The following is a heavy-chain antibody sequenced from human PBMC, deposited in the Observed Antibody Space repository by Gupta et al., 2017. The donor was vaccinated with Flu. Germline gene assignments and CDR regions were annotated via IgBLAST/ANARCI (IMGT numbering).Heavy chain of an antibody. CDR2: IYYSGSP. CDR3: ARNMNFFDSGTYRRGLDV. D-gene: IGHD5-12*01. Sequence: RNYYWAWIRQPPGKGLEWIGSIYYSGSPYYNPSLQSRLTISVQTSKNQFSLQLTSVTAADTGVYYCARNMNFFDSGTYRRGLDVWGLGTTVTVSS. CDR1: RNYY. J-gene: IGHJ6*02. V-gene: IGHV4-39*01.